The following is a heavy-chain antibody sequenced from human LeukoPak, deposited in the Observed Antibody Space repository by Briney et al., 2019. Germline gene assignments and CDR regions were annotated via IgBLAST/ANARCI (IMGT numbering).Heavy chain of an antibody. Sequence: GESLKISCKGSGYSFTSYWIGWVRQMPGKGLEWMGIIYPGDSDTRYSPSFQGQVTISADKSISTAYLQWSSLKASDTAMYYCARGDYDILTGYFSVAFDIWGQGTMVTVSS. J-gene: IGHJ3*02. V-gene: IGHV5-51*01. CDR3: ARGDYDILTGYFSVAFDI. D-gene: IGHD3-9*01. CDR1: GYSFTSYW. CDR2: IYPGDSDT.